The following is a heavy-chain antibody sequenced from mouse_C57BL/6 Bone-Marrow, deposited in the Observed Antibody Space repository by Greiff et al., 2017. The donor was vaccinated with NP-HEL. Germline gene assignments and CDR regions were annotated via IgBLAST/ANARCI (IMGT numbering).Heavy chain of an antibody. V-gene: IGHV1-4*01. CDR3: AIRLFAY. CDR1: GYTFTSYT. D-gene: IGHD1-2*01. CDR2: INPSSGYT. Sequence: QVQLQQSGAELARPGASVKMSCKASGYTFTSYTMHWVNQRPGQGLEWIGYINPSSGYTKYNQKFKDKATLTADKSSSTAYMQLSSLTSEDSAVYYCAIRLFAYWGQGTLVTVSA. J-gene: IGHJ3*01.